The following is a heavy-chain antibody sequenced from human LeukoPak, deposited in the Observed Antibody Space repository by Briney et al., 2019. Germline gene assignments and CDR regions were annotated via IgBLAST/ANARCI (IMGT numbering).Heavy chain of an antibody. V-gene: IGHV4-59*08. CDR1: GGSISSYY. Sequence: SETLSLTCTVSGGSISSYYWSWIRQPPGKGLEWIGYIYYSGSTYYNPSLKSRVTISVDTSKNQFSLKLSSVTAADTAVYSCARQGWLRSFDYWGQGTLVTVSS. CDR3: ARQGWLRSFDY. D-gene: IGHD5-12*01. J-gene: IGHJ4*02. CDR2: IYYSGST.